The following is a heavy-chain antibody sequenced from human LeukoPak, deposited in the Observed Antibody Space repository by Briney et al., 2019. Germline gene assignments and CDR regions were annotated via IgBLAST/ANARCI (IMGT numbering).Heavy chain of an antibody. D-gene: IGHD3-3*01. CDR3: ARRFNGMDV. V-gene: IGHV3-23*01. CDR2: ISGSGGST. Sequence: AGGSLRLSCAASGFTSSSYSMNWVRQAPGKGLEWVSGISGSGGSTYYADSVKGRFTISRDNSKNTLYLQMNSLRAEDTAVYYCARRFNGMDVWGQGTTVTVSS. CDR1: GFTSSSYS. J-gene: IGHJ6*02.